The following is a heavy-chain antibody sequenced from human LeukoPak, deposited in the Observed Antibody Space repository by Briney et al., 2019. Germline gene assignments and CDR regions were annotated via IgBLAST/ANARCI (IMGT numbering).Heavy chain of an antibody. D-gene: IGHD5-12*01. Sequence: ASVKVSCKASGYTFPGYYIHWVRQAPGQGLEWMAWINPDSGDSYSAPKFQGRVTMTRDTSTSTASMEVSWLSSDDTAVYYCATGVATAFTYWGQGTLVTVSS. CDR2: INPDSGDS. V-gene: IGHV1-2*02. CDR3: ATGVATAFTY. CDR1: GYTFPGYY. J-gene: IGHJ4*02.